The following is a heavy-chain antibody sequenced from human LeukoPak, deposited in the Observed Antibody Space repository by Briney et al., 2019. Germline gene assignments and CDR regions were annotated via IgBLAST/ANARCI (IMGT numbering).Heavy chain of an antibody. V-gene: IGHV4-59*01. CDR1: GGSISSYY. Sequence: SETLSLTCTVSGGSISSYYWSWIRQPPGKGLEWIGYIYYSGSTNYNPSLKSRVTISVDTSKNQFSLKLSSVTAADTAVYYGARGNYDSSGYYPHPWGQGTLVTVSS. J-gene: IGHJ5*02. CDR2: IYYSGST. CDR3: ARGNYDSSGYYPHP. D-gene: IGHD3-22*01.